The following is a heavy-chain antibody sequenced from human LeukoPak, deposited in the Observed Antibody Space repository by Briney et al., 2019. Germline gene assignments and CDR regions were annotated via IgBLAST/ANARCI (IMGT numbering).Heavy chain of an antibody. CDR2: INQDGSAK. CDR1: GFTFSSYY. J-gene: IGHJ4*02. D-gene: IGHD2/OR15-2a*01. Sequence: GGSLRLSCAASGFTFSSYYMSWVRQAPGKGLEWVANINQDGSAKHYVDSVKGRFTISRDNANNSLYLQMTSLRAEDTAVYYCARSLWPEDYWGQGTLVTVSS. CDR3: ARSLWPEDY. V-gene: IGHV3-7*01.